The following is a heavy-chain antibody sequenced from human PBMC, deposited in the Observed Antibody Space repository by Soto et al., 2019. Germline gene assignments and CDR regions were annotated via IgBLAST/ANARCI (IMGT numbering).Heavy chain of an antibody. D-gene: IGHD6-19*01. CDR1: GFTFSSYG. V-gene: IGHV3-30*18. J-gene: IGHJ4*02. CDR2: ISYDGSNK. CDR3: AKDTGNGWYVDY. Sequence: QVQLVESGGGVVQPGRSLRLSCAASGFTFSSYGMHWVRQAPGKGLEWVAVISYDGSNKYYADSVKGRFTISRDNSKNTLYLQMNSLRAEDTAVYYCAKDTGNGWYVDYWGQGTLVTVSS.